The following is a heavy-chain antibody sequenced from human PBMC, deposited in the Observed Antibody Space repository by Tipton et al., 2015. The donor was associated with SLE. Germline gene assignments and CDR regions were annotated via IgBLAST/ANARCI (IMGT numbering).Heavy chain of an antibody. CDR3: AKDPSDTTVVTRFDY. CDR2: ISWDGGST. D-gene: IGHD4-23*01. CDR1: GFTFDDYT. V-gene: IGHV3-43*01. Sequence: QLVQSGGVVVQPGGSLRLSCAASGFTFDDYTMHWVRQAPGKGLEWVSLISWDGGSTYYADSVKGRFTISRDNSKNSLYLQMNSLRTEDTALYYCAKDPSDTTVVTRFDYWGQGTLVTVSS. J-gene: IGHJ4*02.